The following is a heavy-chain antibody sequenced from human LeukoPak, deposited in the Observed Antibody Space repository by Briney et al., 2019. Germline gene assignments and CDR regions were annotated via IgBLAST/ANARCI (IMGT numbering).Heavy chain of an antibody. J-gene: IGHJ4*02. D-gene: IGHD3/OR15-3a*01. CDR3: AADWPLDY. V-gene: IGHV3-66*01. CDR1: GFTVSSNY. Sequence: GGSLRLSCAASGFTVSSNYMSWVRQAPGKGLEWVSVIYSGGNTYYADSVKGRFTISGDNSKNTLYLQMSSLRAEDTAVYYCAADWPLDYWGQGTLVTVSS. CDR2: IYSGGNT.